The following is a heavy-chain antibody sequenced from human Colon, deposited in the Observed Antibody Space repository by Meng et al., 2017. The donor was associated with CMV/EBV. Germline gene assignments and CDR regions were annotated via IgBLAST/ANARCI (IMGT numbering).Heavy chain of an antibody. J-gene: IGHJ4*02. CDR3: AKREASASLDY. CDR2: IRFDGRDQ. CDR1: GFNFNSYG. V-gene: IGHV3-30*02. Sequence: GGSLRLSCAASGFNFNSYGMHWVRQAPGKGLQWLAFIRFDGRDQFYSDSVKGRFTISRDNAMRTLYLQMDGLRPDDTAVYYCAKREASASLDYWGQGTLVTVSS. D-gene: IGHD5-24*01.